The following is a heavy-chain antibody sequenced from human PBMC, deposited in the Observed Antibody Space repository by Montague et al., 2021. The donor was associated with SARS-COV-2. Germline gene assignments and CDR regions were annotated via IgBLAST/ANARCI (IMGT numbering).Heavy chain of an antibody. J-gene: IGHJ4*02. CDR3: ARDFDY. Sequence: SETLSLTCTVSGGSISSYYWSWIRQPPGTGLEWIWYMYYSGSTNSNPSLKSRVTLSVDTSKNQFSLKLSSVTAADTAVYYCARDFDYWGQGTLVTVSS. V-gene: IGHV4-59*13. CDR2: MYYSGST. CDR1: GGSISSYY.